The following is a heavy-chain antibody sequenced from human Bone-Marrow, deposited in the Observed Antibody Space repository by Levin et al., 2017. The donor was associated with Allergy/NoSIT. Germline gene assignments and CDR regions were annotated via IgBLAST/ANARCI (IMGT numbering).Heavy chain of an antibody. D-gene: IGHD1-20*01. J-gene: IGHJ4*02. CDR1: GFSFSGYA. CDR3: AKANKGYNWNYVDY. CDR2: ISGSGATS. V-gene: IGHV3-23*01. Sequence: SCAASGFSFSGYAMRWVRQAPGKGLEWVSGISGSGATSWYADSVRGRFTISRDNSENTLYLQINSLRAQDTALYYCAKANKGYNWNYVDYWGQGTLVTVSS.